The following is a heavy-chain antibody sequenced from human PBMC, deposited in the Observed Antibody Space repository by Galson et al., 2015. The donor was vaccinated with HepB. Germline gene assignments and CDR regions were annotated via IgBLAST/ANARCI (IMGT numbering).Heavy chain of an antibody. D-gene: IGHD5-24*01. J-gene: IGHJ4*02. CDR3: ARADGYYDPKLDY. CDR1: GYTFTSYG. Sequence: SVKVSCKASGYTFTSYGISWVRQAPGQGLEWMGWISSYNGDTNYPQKLQGRVTMTTDTSTNTAYMELRSLTSDDTAVFYCARADGYYDPKLDYWGQGTLVTVSS. CDR2: ISSYNGDT. V-gene: IGHV1-18*04.